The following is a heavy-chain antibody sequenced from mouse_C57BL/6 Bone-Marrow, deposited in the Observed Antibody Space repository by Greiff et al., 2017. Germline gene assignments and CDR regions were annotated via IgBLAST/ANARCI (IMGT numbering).Heavy chain of an antibody. Sequence: QVQLQQSGAELVRPGSSVKLSCKASGYTFTSYWMHWVKQRPIQGLEWIGNIDPSDSETHYNQKFKDKATLTVDKSSSTAYMQLSSLTSEDSAVYYCARPYGYDERGAMDYWGQGTSVTVSS. CDR2: IDPSDSET. D-gene: IGHD2-2*01. V-gene: IGHV1-52*01. CDR1: GYTFTSYW. J-gene: IGHJ4*01. CDR3: ARPYGYDERGAMDY.